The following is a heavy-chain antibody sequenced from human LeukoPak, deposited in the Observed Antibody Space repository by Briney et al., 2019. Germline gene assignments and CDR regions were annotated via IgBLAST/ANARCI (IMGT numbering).Heavy chain of an antibody. D-gene: IGHD1-1*01. CDR1: GFIFDTHD. J-gene: IGHJ4*02. CDR3: AKPSGNGVDY. V-gene: IGHV3-30*02. Sequence: GGSLRLSCGASGFIFDTHDMHWVRQAPGKGLEWVAFIRSDGYHTYYADSVKGRFTIARDNSKNTLYLQMNSLRLEDMALYYCAKPSGNGVDYWGRGTRVTVSS. CDR2: IRSDGYHT.